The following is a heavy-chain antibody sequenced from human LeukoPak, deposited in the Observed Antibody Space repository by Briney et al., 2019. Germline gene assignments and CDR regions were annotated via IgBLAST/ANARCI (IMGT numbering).Heavy chain of an antibody. Sequence: PSETLSLTCTVSGGSISSYYWSWIRRPAGKGLEWIGRIYTSGSTNYNPSLKSRVTMSVDTSKNQFSLKLSSVTAADTAVYYCAREGGSYFRVLVGAIDYWGRGTLVTVSS. CDR3: AREGGSYFRVLVGAIDY. J-gene: IGHJ4*02. CDR1: GGSISSYY. D-gene: IGHD1-26*01. CDR2: IYTSGST. V-gene: IGHV4-4*07.